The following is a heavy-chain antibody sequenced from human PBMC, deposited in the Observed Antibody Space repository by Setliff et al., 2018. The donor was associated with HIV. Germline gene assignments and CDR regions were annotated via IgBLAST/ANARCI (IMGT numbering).Heavy chain of an antibody. CDR3: ARGFCSGGFCHPNFYHYMDV. V-gene: IGHV4-59*06. CDR2: IYSSGTK. D-gene: IGHD2-15*01. CDR1: GGSISSYF. Sequence: NPSETLSLTCTVSGGSISSYFWSWIRQPPVKGLEWIGYIYSSGTKYYNPSLKSRLAISLDTSKNQFSLNLKSVTAADAAVYYCARGFCSGGFCHPNFYHYMDVWGKGTMVTVSS. J-gene: IGHJ6*03.